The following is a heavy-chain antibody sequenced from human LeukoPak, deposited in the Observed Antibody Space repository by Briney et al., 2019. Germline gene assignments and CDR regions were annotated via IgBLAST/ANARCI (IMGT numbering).Heavy chain of an antibody. Sequence: GGSLRLSCAASGFTFSSYSMNWVRQAPGKELERVSSISSSSSYIYYADSVKGRFTISRDNAKNSLYLQMNSLRAEDTAVYYCATVTDDYGDYSAFDIWGQGTMVTVSS. CDR3: ATVTDDYGDYSAFDI. D-gene: IGHD4-17*01. V-gene: IGHV3-21*01. CDR2: ISSSSSYI. J-gene: IGHJ3*02. CDR1: GFTFSSYS.